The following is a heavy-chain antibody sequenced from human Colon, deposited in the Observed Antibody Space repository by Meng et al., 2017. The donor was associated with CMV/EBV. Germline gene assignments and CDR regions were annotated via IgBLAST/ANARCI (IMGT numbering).Heavy chain of an antibody. CDR2: ISGSGDTT. V-gene: IGHV3-23*01. CDR3: SRSRDPYNGFLDF. Sequence: EVQLLESGGGLVQPGVSLRLSSATSGFTFSNNAMSWVRQAPGKGLEWVSTISGSGDTTYYADSVKGRCTISRDSSKNMLYLQMNSLRAEDTALYYCSRSRDPYNGFLDFWGQGALVTVSS. CDR1: GFTFSNNA. D-gene: IGHD5-24*01. J-gene: IGHJ4*02.